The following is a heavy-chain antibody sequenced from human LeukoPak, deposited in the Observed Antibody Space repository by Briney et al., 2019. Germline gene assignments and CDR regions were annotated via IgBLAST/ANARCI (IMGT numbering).Heavy chain of an antibody. D-gene: IGHD3-3*01. V-gene: IGHV3-23*01. CDR3: AKAVYYDFWSGYFFDY. J-gene: IGHJ4*02. CDR2: ISGSGGST. Sequence: GGSLRLSCAASGFTFSSYAISWVRQAPGKGPEWVSAISGSGGSTYYADSVKGRFTISRDNSKNTLYLQMNSLRAEDTAVYYCAKAVYYDFWSGYFFDYWGQGTLVTVSS. CDR1: GFTFSSYA.